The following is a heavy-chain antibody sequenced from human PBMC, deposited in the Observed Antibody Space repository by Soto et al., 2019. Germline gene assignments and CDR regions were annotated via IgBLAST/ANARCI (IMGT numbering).Heavy chain of an antibody. CDR3: ARGSYGAFDY. V-gene: IGHV6-1*01. Sequence: PSQTLSLTCAISGDSVSGNSVAWNWIRQSPSRGLEWLGRTYYRSKWYNEYAVSVRSRITVNPDTSKNQFSLQLNSVTPEDTAVYYCARGSYGAFDYWGQGTLVTVSS. J-gene: IGHJ4*02. CDR1: GDSVSGNSVA. D-gene: IGHD4-17*01. CDR2: TYYRSKWYN.